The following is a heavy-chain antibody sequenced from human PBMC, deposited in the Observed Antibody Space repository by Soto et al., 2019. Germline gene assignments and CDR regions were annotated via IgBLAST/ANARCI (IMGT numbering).Heavy chain of an antibody. CDR2: IISSSIYT. CDR1: GFTFSAYG. J-gene: IGHJ4*02. V-gene: IGHV3-11*06. D-gene: IGHD6-13*01. Sequence: GGSLRLSCTVAGFTFSAYGVSWFRQAPGKGLEWVSSIISSSIYTNYADPVKGRFPIYRDNAKNSLYLQMNSLRAEDTAVYYCARDREYSSSWYGRVGATYTSPDVWGQGTLVTVSS. CDR3: ARDREYSSSWYGRVGATYTSPDV.